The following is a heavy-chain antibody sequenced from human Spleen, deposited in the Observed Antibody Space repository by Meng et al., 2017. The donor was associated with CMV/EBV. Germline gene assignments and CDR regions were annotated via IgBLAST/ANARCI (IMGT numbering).Heavy chain of an antibody. CDR1: GFTFSDYS. J-gene: IGHJ3*02. CDR3: ARNLPAALGSFDI. CDR2: ISYDANYK. D-gene: IGHD2-2*01. Sequence: GGSLRLSCAASGFTFSDYSMHWVRQAPGKGLEWVAVISYDANYKYYADSVKGRFTISRDNSKNTLYLQMNSLRAEDTAVYYCARNLPAALGSFDIWGQGTMVTVSS. V-gene: IGHV3-30*04.